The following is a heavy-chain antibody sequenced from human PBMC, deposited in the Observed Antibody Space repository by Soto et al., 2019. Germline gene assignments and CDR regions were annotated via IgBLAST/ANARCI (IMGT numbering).Heavy chain of an antibody. V-gene: IGHV3-23*01. D-gene: IGHD2-15*01. CDR2: ISRSGGST. J-gene: IGHJ4*02. CDR1: GFTFSSYA. CDR3: AKESGYCSGGSCYGGEYYFDY. Sequence: EVQLLESGGGLVQPGGSLRLSCAASGFTFSSYAMSWVRQAPGKGLEWVSAISRSGGSTYYADSVKGRFTISRDNSKNTLYLQMNSLRAEDTAVYYCAKESGYCSGGSCYGGEYYFDYWGQGTLVPVSS.